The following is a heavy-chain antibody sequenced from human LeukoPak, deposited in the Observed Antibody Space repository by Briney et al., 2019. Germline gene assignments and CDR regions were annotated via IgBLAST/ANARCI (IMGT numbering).Heavy chain of an antibody. CDR1: GFTFSSYA. CDR2: ISGSGGST. J-gene: IGHJ6*02. CDR3: AKAYGDREGYYYGMDV. V-gene: IGHV3-23*01. Sequence: PGGSLRLSCAASGFTFSSYAMSWVRQAPGKGLEWVSAISGSGGSTYYADSVKGRFTISRDNSKNTLYLQMNSLRAEDTAVYYCAKAYGDREGYYYGMDVWGQGTTVTVSS. D-gene: IGHD4-17*01.